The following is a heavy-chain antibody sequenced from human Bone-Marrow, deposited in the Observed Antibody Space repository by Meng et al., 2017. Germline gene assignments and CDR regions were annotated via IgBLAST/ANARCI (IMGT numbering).Heavy chain of an antibody. Sequence: QVQVVESGGGVVQPGRSLKLSCAASGFTLSRHDMYWVRQTPGKGLQWVAVIRNDGTFKYCGDSVKGRFTMSRDNSKNTLYVQMNTLRVEDTSVYYCVSDSECPEYWGQGTLVTVSS. CDR3: VSDSECPEY. CDR1: GFTLSRHD. V-gene: IGHV3-33*07. CDR2: IRNDGTFK. D-gene: IGHD1-14*01. J-gene: IGHJ4*02.